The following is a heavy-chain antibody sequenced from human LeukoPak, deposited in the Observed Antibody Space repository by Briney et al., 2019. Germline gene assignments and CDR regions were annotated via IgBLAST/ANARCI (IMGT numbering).Heavy chain of an antibody. Sequence: GGSLRLSCAASRFTFSSYSMNWVRQAPGKGLEWVSYISSSSSTIYYADSVKGRFTISRDNAKNSLYLQMNSLRAEDTAVYYCARVPITMVRGVILRVYMDVWGKGTTVTVSS. V-gene: IGHV3-48*01. CDR1: RFTFSSYS. D-gene: IGHD3-10*01. CDR2: ISSSSSTI. J-gene: IGHJ6*03. CDR3: ARVPITMVRGVILRVYMDV.